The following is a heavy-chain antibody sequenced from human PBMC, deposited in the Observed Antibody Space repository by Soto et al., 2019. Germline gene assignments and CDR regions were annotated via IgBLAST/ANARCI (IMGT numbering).Heavy chain of an antibody. D-gene: IGHD3-10*01. CDR3: AMPGGFGELSGAFDI. CDR2: ISGSGGST. V-gene: IGHV3-23*01. Sequence: GGSLRLSCAASGFTFSSYAMSWVRQAPGKGLEWVSAISGSGGSTYYADSVKGRLTISRDNSKNTLYLQMNSLRAEDTSVYYCAMPGGFGELSGAFDIWGQGTMVTVSS. CDR1: GFTFSSYA. J-gene: IGHJ3*02.